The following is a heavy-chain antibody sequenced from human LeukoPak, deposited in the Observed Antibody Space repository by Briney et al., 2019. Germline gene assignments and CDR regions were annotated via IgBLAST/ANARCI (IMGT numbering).Heavy chain of an antibody. CDR1: DGSIKTNYW. CDR2: TWHSGSST. D-gene: IGHD2-15*01. J-gene: IGHJ4*02. CDR3: ARGNEYTWWQ. V-gene: IGHV4-4*02. Sequence: SETLSLTCTVSDGSIKTNYWWTWVRQPPGKGLEWIGETWHSGSSTNYNPSLKSRVTISVDKPKSQFSLKLTSVAAADTAIYYCARGNEYTWWQWSQGTLVTVSS.